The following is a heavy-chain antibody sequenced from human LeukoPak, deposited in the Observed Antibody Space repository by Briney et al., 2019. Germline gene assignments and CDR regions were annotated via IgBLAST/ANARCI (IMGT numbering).Heavy chain of an antibody. V-gene: IGHV4-59*08. D-gene: IGHD6-13*01. Sequence: PSETLSLTCTVSGGSISSYYWTWIRQPPGKGLECIGYVYYSGSTNYNPSLKGRVTISVDTSKNQFSLKLSSVTAADTAVYYCARAGSTWYFFDYWGQGTLVTVSS. CDR3: ARAGSTWYFFDY. J-gene: IGHJ4*02. CDR2: VYYSGST. CDR1: GGSISSYY.